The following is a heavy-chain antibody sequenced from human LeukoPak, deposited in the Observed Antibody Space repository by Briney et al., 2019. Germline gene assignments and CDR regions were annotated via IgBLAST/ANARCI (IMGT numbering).Heavy chain of an antibody. Sequence: SETLSLTCAVYGGSFSGYYWSWIRQPPGKGLEWIGEINHSGSTNYNPSLKSRVAISVDTSKNQFSLKLSSVTAADTAVYYCERNSDYGNAADLFDIGAKG. CDR2: INHSGST. V-gene: IGHV4-34*01. J-gene: IGHJ3*02. CDR3: ERNSDYGNAADLFD. D-gene: IGHD4-17*01. CDR1: GGSFSGYY.